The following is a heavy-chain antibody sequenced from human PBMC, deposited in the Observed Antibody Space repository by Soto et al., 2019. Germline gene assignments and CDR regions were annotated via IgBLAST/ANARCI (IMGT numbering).Heavy chain of an antibody. J-gene: IGHJ4*02. D-gene: IGHD3-22*01. Sequence: PSETLSLTCTVSGAALSSGGYFYTLVRQPPGKGLEWLGYIYYSGGTNYNPSLKSRVTISLDKSRNQISLELTSVTTADTAMYYCARTNSRGHWAAWYWGQGTRVTVSS. CDR1: GAALSSGGYF. CDR3: ARTNSRGHWAAWY. V-gene: IGHV4-61*08. CDR2: IYYSGGT.